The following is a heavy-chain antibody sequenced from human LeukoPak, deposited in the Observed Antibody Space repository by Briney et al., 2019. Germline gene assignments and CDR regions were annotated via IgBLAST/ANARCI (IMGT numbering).Heavy chain of an antibody. J-gene: IGHJ4*02. CDR1: GGSISSSSYY. D-gene: IGHD6-19*01. CDR3: ARGSQYEQWLPMLDY. CDR2: IYYSGST. Sequence: SETLSLTCTVSGGSISSSSYYWGGIRQPPGKGLEWIGSIYYSGSTYYNPSLKSRVTISVDTSKNQFSLKLSSVTAADTAVYYCARGSQYEQWLPMLDYWGQGTLVTVSS. V-gene: IGHV4-39*07.